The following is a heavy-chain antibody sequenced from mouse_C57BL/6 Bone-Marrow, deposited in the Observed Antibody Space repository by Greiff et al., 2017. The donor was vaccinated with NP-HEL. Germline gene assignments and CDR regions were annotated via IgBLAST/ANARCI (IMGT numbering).Heavy chain of an antibody. CDR1: GYTFTDYY. J-gene: IGHJ2*01. D-gene: IGHD1-1*01. V-gene: IGHV1-26*01. CDR3: APQCYGSNFDY. CDR2: INPNNGGT. Sequence: EVQLQQSGPELVKPGASVKISCKASGYTFTDYYMNWVKQSHGKSLEWIGDINPNNGGTSYNQKFKGKATLTVDKSSSTAYMELRSLTSEDSAVYYCAPQCYGSNFDYWGQGTTLTVSS.